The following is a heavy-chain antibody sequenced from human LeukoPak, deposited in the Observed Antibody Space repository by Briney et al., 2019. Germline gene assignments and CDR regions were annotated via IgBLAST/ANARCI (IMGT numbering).Heavy chain of an antibody. V-gene: IGHV3-48*03. J-gene: IGHJ4*02. CDR3: ARDIGSYGFFDY. D-gene: IGHD5-18*01. Sequence: PGGSLRLSCAASGFSFSSYDLNWVRRAPGKGLEWISYISNSGDTKYYAGSVKGRFTISRDNAKNSLYLQIISLRAEDTAVYYCARDIGSYGFFDYWGPGALVTVSS. CDR2: ISNSGDTK. CDR1: GFSFSSYD.